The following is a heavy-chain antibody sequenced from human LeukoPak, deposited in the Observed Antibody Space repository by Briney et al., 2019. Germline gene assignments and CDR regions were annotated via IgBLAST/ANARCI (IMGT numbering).Heavy chain of an antibody. Sequence: GESLKISCKASGYSFTSQWIGWVRQMPGKDLLGMGIIYPGDSDTRYSPSFQGQVTISADKSISTAYLQWSSLKATDTSMYFCARKHVYGDFPFDYWRQGALVTVSS. D-gene: IGHD4-17*01. J-gene: IGHJ4*02. CDR3: ARKHVYGDFPFDY. CDR2: IYPGDSDT. V-gene: IGHV5-51*01. CDR1: GYSFTSQW.